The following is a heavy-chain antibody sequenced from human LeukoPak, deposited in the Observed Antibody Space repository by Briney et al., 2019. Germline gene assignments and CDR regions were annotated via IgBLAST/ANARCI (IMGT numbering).Heavy chain of an antibody. V-gene: IGHV3-23*01. CDR3: AKDYRLRGNAFDI. Sequence: GGSLRLPCAASGFTFSSYGMSWVRQAPGKGLEWVSAISGSGGSTYYADSVKGRFTISRDNSKNTLYLQMNSLRAEDTAVYYCAKDYRLRGNAFDIWGQGTMVTVSS. CDR2: ISGSGGST. J-gene: IGHJ3*02. CDR1: GFTFSSYG. D-gene: IGHD4-17*01.